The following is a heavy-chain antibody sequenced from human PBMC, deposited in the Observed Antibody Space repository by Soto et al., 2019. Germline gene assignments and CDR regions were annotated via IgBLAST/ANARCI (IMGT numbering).Heavy chain of an antibody. J-gene: IGHJ4*02. CDR1: GVSINNYY. CDR2: IYYTGST. Sequence: PSETLSLTCTVSGVSINNYYWTWIRQPPGKRLEWIGAIYYTGSTTYNPSLRSRVTFSVDTSRNQFSLSLTSVTAADTAVYFCEKVVSGGHLDYWGQGTLGTVSS. CDR3: EKVVSGGHLDY. D-gene: IGHD6-25*01. V-gene: IGHV4-59*01.